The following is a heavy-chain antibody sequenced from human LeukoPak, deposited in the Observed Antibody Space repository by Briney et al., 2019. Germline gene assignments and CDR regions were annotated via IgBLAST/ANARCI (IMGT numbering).Heavy chain of an antibody. V-gene: IGHV4-59*01. CDR1: GGSISSYY. J-gene: IGHJ4*02. CDR3: AGGGSRGWFVY. D-gene: IGHD6-19*01. CDR2: IYYSGST. Sequence: PSETLSLTCTVSGGSISSYYWSWIRQPPGKGLEWIGYIYYSGSTDYNPSLKSRVTISVDTSKNQFSLKLSSVTAADTAVYYCAGGGSRGWFVYWGQGTLVTVSS.